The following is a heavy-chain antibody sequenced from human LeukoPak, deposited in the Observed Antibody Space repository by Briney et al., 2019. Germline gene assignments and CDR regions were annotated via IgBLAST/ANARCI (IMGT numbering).Heavy chain of an antibody. CDR2: ISDSRDYI. D-gene: IGHD4-11*01. V-gene: IGHV3-21*01. Sequence: GGSLRLSCAASGFIFSSYSMNWVRQAPGKGLEWVSSISDSRDYIYYADSVKGRFSISTDNAKNSLSLQMNSLRAEDTAVYYCARGGKLDYPFDYWGQGTLVTVSS. CDR3: ARGGKLDYPFDY. J-gene: IGHJ4*02. CDR1: GFIFSSYS.